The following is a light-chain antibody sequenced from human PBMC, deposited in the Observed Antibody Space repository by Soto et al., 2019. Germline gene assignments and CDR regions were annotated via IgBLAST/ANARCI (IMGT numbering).Light chain of an antibody. V-gene: IGKV3-11*01. J-gene: IGKJ5*01. CDR1: QSVSTY. Sequence: EIELTQSPATPSLYPGERATLSCRASQSVSTYLAWYQQKPGQAPRLLIYDASNRATGIPARFSGSGSGTDFTLTICSLEPEDFAVYYCPQRSKGIAFGQGTRLEIK. CDR2: DAS. CDR3: PQRSKGIA.